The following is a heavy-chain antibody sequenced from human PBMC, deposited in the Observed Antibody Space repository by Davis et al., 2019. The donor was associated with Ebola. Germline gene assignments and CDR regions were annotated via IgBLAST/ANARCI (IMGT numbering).Heavy chain of an antibody. D-gene: IGHD3-10*01. CDR3: ARDSTMVRGVNPLVFDY. J-gene: IGHJ4*02. CDR1: GYTFTSYA. V-gene: IGHV1-3*01. CDR2: INAGNGNT. Sequence: ASVKVSCKASGYTFTSYAMHWVRQAPGQRLEWMGWINAGNGNTKYSQKFQGRVTITADESTSTAYMELSSLRSEDTAVYYCARDSTMVRGVNPLVFDYWGQGTLVTVSS.